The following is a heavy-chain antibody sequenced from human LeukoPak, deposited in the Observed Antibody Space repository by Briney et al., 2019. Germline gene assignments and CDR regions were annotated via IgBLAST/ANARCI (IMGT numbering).Heavy chain of an antibody. J-gene: IGHJ4*02. V-gene: IGHV3-30*04. D-gene: IGHD5-12*01. CDR2: ISYDGSNK. CDR3: AKVFKWLRRYYFDY. Sequence: GGSLRLSCAASGFTFSSYAMHWVRQAPGKGLEWVAVISYDGSNKYYADSVKGRFTISRDNSKNTLYLQMNSLRAEDTAVYYCAKVFKWLRRYYFDYWGQGTLVTVSS. CDR1: GFTFSSYA.